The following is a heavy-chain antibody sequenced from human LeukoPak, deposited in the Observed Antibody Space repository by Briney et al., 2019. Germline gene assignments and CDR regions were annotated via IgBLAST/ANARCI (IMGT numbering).Heavy chain of an antibody. D-gene: IGHD3-3*01. V-gene: IGHV3-30-3*01. CDR1: GFTFSSYA. Sequence: GRSLRLSCAASGFTFSSYAMHWVRQAPGKGLEWVAVISYDGSNKYYADSVKGRFTISRDNSKNTPYLQMNSLRAEDTAVYYCARGEGITIFGVVIIRDHLMDVWGQGTTVTVSS. CDR3: ARGEGITIFGVVIIRDHLMDV. CDR2: ISYDGSNK. J-gene: IGHJ6*02.